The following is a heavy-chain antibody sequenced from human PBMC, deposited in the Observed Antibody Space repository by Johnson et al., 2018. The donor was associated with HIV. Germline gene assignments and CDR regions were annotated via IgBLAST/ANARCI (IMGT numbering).Heavy chain of an antibody. D-gene: IGHD5-24*01. CDR1: GFTVSSYY. CDR2: LFSGDTT. CDR3: ARACRDGYTCDAFDI. Sequence: VQLVESGGGLVQPGGSLRLSCAASGFTVSSYYMSWVRQAPGKGLEWVSVLFSGDTTYYADSVKGRFTISRDNSKNTLYLQMNSLRAEDTAVYYCARACRDGYTCDAFDIWGQGTMVTVSS. V-gene: IGHV3-66*01. J-gene: IGHJ3*02.